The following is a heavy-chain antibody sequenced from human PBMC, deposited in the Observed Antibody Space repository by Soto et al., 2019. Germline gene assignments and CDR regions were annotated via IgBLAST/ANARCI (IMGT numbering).Heavy chain of an antibody. CDR2: IKQSGSET. D-gene: IGHD5-18*01. CDR1: GFTFSSYW. CDR3: ARGYSIDY. V-gene: IGHV3-7*03. Sequence: PGGSLRLSCAASGFTFSSYWMTWVRQAPGKGLEWVANIKQSGSETYYVDSVKGRFTISRDDAKNALYLQMNTLRAEDTDVYFCARGYSIDYWGQGTLVTVSS. J-gene: IGHJ4*02.